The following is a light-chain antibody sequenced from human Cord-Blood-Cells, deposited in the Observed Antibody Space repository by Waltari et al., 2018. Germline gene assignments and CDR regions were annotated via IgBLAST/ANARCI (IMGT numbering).Light chain of an antibody. Sequence: DIQMTQSPSSLSASVGARVTITCRASQSISSYLNWYQQKPGKPPKHLIYAASSLQSGVPSRFSGSGSGTDFTLTISSLQPEDFATYYCQQRYSTLTWTFGQGTKVEIK. V-gene: IGKV1-39*01. J-gene: IGKJ1*01. CDR1: QSISSY. CDR3: QQRYSTLTWT. CDR2: AAS.